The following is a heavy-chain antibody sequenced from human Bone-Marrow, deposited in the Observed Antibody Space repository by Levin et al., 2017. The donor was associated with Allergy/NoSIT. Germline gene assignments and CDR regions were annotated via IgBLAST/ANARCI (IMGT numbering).Heavy chain of an antibody. CDR3: ARHRGTGSRRGNWFDP. CDR1: GGSISSSSYY. D-gene: IGHD1-1*01. V-gene: IGHV4-39*01. Sequence: SETLSLTCTVSGGSISSSSYYWGWIRQPPGKGLEWIGSIYYSGSTYYNPSLKSRVTISVDTSKNQFSLKLSSVTAADTAVYYCARHRGTGSRRGNWFDPWGQGTLVTVSS. CDR2: IYYSGST. J-gene: IGHJ5*02.